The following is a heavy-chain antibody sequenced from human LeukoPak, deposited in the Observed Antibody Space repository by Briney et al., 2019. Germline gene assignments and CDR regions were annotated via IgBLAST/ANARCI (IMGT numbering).Heavy chain of an antibody. V-gene: IGHV3-23*01. CDR2: ISGSGGST. J-gene: IGHJ5*02. CDR1: GFTFSSYA. Sequence: AGSLRLSCAASGFTFSSYAMSWVRQAPGKGLERVSVISGSGGSTNYAASVKSRFRIPRNNSKNTPDLQMTSLRADDTAVYFCAKDRNPNSSGGTDWFDPWGQGALVTVSS. D-gene: IGHD6-19*01. CDR3: AKDRNPNSSGGTDWFDP.